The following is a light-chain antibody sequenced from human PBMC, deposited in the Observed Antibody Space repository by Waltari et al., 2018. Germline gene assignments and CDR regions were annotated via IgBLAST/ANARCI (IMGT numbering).Light chain of an antibody. V-gene: IGKV3-11*01. CDR1: EDVSIY. CDR2: DAT. Sequence: ETVLTQSPATLSLSPGERATLSCRASEDVSIYLAWYQQKPGQAPRLLIYDATNRATGHPAKFSGRWFGKDFTLDISSLEPEDFALYYCQQRRNWPPLTFGGGTKVE. CDR3: QQRRNWPPLT. J-gene: IGKJ4*01.